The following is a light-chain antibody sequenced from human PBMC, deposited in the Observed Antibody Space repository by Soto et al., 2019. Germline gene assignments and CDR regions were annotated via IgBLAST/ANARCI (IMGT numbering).Light chain of an antibody. V-gene: IGLV1-40*01. CDR2: VNS. J-gene: IGLJ2*01. Sequence: QSVLTQPPSVSGAPGQTVTISCSGSSSNIGADYDVPWYQQLPGTAPKLLIYVNSNRPSGVPDRFAGSKSGTSASLDITGLQAEDGVDYYCQSYDSSLSAVFGGGTKVTVL. CDR3: QSYDSSLSAV. CDR1: SSNIGADYD.